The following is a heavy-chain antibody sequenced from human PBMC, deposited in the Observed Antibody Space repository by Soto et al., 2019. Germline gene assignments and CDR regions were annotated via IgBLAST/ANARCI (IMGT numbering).Heavy chain of an antibody. J-gene: IGHJ4*02. V-gene: IGHV3-30*04. D-gene: IGHD3-10*01. CDR2: ISNDGSNK. Sequence: QVQLVESGGGVVQPGRSLRLSCAASGFSFSSYAIHWVRQAPGKRLEWVAVISNDGSNKYYRDSVKGRFTISRDNSQNTLYLQMNSLTAEGTAVYYCAKETEVRGANDYWGQGTLVTVSS. CDR1: GFSFSSYA. CDR3: AKETEVRGANDY.